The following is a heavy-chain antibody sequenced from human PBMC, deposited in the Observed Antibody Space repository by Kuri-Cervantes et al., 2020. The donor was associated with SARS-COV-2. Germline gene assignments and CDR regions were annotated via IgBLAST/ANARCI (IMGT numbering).Heavy chain of an antibody. V-gene: IGHV3-33*08. CDR3: ARGRATVTVTGALDI. Sequence: GGSLRLSCAASGFTFSSYAMHWVRQAPGKGLEWVAVIWFDGSNEYYADSVKGRFTISRDNSKDTVYLQMNSLRAEDTAVYYCARGRATVTVTGALDIWGQGTMVTVSS. CDR2: IWFDGSNE. CDR1: GFTFSSYA. D-gene: IGHD4-17*01. J-gene: IGHJ3*02.